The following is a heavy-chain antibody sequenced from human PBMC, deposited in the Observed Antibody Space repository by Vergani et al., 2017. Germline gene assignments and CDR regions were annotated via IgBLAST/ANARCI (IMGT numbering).Heavy chain of an antibody. V-gene: IGHV3-9*01. D-gene: IGHD1-26*01. CDR2: ISWNSGSI. CDR1: GFTFDDYA. CDR3: AKAGRGGALYYYYYMDV. J-gene: IGHJ6*03. Sequence: EVQLVESGGGLVQPGRSLRLSCAASGFTFDDYAMHWVRQAPGKGLEWVSGISWNSGSIGYADSVKGRFTISRDNAKNSLYLQMNSLRAEDTALYYCAKAGRGGALYYYYYMDVWGKGTTVTXSS.